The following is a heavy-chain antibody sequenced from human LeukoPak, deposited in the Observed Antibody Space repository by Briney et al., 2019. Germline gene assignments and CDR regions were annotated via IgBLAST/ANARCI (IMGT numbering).Heavy chain of an antibody. V-gene: IGHV3-21*01. D-gene: IGHD5-12*01. Sequence: PGGSLRLSCAASGFTFNSYSMNWVRQAPGKGLEWVSSISSSSSYIYYADSVKGRFTISRDNAKNSLYLQMNSLRAEDTAVYYCARDSGYSGYDLPDYWGQGTLVTVSS. J-gene: IGHJ4*02. CDR1: GFTFNSYS. CDR2: ISSSSSYI. CDR3: ARDSGYSGYDLPDY.